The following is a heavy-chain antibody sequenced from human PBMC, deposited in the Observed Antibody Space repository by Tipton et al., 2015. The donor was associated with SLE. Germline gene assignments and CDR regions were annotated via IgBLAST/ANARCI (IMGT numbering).Heavy chain of an antibody. CDR2: IYYSGST. CDR3: ARDIDSSDEGRAFDI. D-gene: IGHD3-22*01. Sequence: TLSLTCTVSGGSISSSNYYWGWIRQPPGKGLEWIGSIYYSGSTNYNPSLKSRVTISVDTSKNQVSLKLSSVTAADTAVYYCARDIDSSDEGRAFDIWGQGTMVTVSS. CDR1: GGSISSSNYY. J-gene: IGHJ3*02. V-gene: IGHV4-39*07.